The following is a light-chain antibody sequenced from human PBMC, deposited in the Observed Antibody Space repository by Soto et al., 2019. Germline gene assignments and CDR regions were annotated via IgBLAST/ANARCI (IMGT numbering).Light chain of an antibody. CDR3: ATWDDNLRGYI. CDR2: RNH. Sequence: QSVLTQPPSASGTPGQTVTISCSGSSSNIESNYVYWYQQVPGTAPKLLIYRNHQRPSGVPDRFSGSKSGTSGSLAISGLRSEDGADYYCATWDDNLRGYIFGPGTKLTVL. V-gene: IGLV1-47*01. J-gene: IGLJ1*01. CDR1: SSNIESNY.